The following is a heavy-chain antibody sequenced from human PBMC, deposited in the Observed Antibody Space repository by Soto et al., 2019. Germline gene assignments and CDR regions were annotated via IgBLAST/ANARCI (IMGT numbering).Heavy chain of an antibody. J-gene: IGHJ4*02. CDR1: GGSISSGGYY. D-gene: IGHD3-3*01. CDR3: ARARPDYDFWSGYSSPYYFDY. CDR2: IYYSGST. V-gene: IGHV4-31*03. Sequence: QVQLQESGPGLVKPSQTLSLTCTVSGGSISSGGYYWSWIRQHPGKGLEWIGYIYYSGSTYYNPSPKSRVNLSVDTSKNPFSLKLSSVTAADTAVYYCARARPDYDFWSGYSSPYYFDYWGQGTLVTVSS.